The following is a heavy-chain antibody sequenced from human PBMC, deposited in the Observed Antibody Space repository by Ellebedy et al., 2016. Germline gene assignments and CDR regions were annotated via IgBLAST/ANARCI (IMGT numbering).Heavy chain of an antibody. V-gene: IGHV4-61*03. CDR3: ARGLYFDSSGYYYWFDP. D-gene: IGHD3-22*01. Sequence: SETLSLXXTVSGGSISSSNYYWGWIRQPPGRGLEWIGYVYHTGSTKLNPSLKSRVTMSVDTSKNHFSLKLNSVNAADTAVYYCARGLYFDSSGYYYWFDPWGQGTLVTVSS. CDR1: GGSISSSNYY. CDR2: VYHTGST. J-gene: IGHJ5*01.